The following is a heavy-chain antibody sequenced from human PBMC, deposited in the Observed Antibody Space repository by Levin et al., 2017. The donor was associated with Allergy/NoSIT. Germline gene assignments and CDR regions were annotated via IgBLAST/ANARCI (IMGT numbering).Heavy chain of an antibody. V-gene: IGHV3-21*01. CDR1: GFTFSTYA. D-gene: IGHD1-26*01. J-gene: IGHJ4*02. Sequence: GESLKISCAASGFTFSTYAMNWVRQAPGEGLEWVSSISSSSSYIYYADSVKGRFTITRDNAENSLYLQMNSLRAEDTAVYYCARDRNSGSGSSTPYFDYWGQGSLVTVSS. CDR3: ARDRNSGSGSSTPYFDY. CDR2: ISSSSSYI.